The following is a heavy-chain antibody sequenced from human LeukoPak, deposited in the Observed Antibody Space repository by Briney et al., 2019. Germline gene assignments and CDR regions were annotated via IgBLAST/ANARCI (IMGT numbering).Heavy chain of an antibody. CDR1: GFTFSDNY. CDR3: AELGITMIGGV. CDR2: ISSSGSTI. V-gene: IGHV3-11*04. J-gene: IGHJ6*04. D-gene: IGHD3-10*02. Sequence: GGSLRLSCAASGFTFSDNYMTWVRQAPGKGLEWVSYISSSGSTIYYADSVRGRFTISRDNAKNSLYLQMNSLRAEDTAVYYCAELGITMIGGVWGKGTTVTISS.